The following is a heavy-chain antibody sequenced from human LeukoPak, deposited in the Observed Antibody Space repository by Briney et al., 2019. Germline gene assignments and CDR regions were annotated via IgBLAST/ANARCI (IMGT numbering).Heavy chain of an antibody. Sequence: GGSLRLSCVASGFPFSSYWMTWVRQAPGKGLEWVANIKQDGSKKSYVDSVKGRFTISRDNAKNSLYLQMNSLRAEDTAVYYCARARFSCTNGVCYKKGFDYWGQGILVTVSS. J-gene: IGHJ4*02. D-gene: IGHD2-8*01. V-gene: IGHV3-7*01. CDR3: ARARFSCTNGVCYKKGFDY. CDR2: IKQDGSKK. CDR1: GFPFSSYW.